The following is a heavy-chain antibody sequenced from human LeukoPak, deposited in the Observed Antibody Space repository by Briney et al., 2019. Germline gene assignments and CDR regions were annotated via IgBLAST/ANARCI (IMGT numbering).Heavy chain of an antibody. Sequence: SETLSLTCAVYGGSFSGYYWSWIRQPPGKGLEWIGEINHSGSTNYNPSLKSRVTISVDTSKNQFSLKLSSVTAADTAVCCCAREGAHYFDYWGQGTLVTVSS. D-gene: IGHD3-16*01. CDR3: AREGAHYFDY. CDR2: INHSGST. V-gene: IGHV4-34*01. CDR1: GGSFSGYY. J-gene: IGHJ4*02.